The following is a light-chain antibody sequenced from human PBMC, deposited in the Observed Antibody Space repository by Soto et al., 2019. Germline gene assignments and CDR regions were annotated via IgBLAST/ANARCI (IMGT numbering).Light chain of an antibody. CDR1: QSISSW. V-gene: IGKV1-12*01. J-gene: IGKJ5*01. CDR2: DAS. Sequence: DIQMTQSPSSLSASVGDRVTITWRARQSISSWLYWYQQKPGKAPKLLIYDASSLESGVPSRFSGSGSGTEFTLTISSLQPEDFATYYCQQASSFPPTFGQGTRLEI. CDR3: QQASSFPPT.